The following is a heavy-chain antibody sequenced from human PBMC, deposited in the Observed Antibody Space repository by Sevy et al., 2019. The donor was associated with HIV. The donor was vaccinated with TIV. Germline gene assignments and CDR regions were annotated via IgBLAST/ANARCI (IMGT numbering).Heavy chain of an antibody. CDR3: AKGIGYSGYETDY. V-gene: IGHV3-23*01. D-gene: IGHD5-12*01. CDR1: GFTFSSYA. Sequence: GGSLRLSCAASGFTFSSYAMSWVRQAPGKGLEWVSAISGSGISTYYADSVKGRFTISRDNSKSTLYLQMNNLRAEDTAVFYCAKGIGYSGYETDYWGQGTLVTVSS. CDR2: ISGSGIST. J-gene: IGHJ4*02.